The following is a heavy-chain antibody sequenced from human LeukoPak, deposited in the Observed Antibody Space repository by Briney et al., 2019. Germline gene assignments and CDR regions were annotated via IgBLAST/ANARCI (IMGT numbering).Heavy chain of an antibody. CDR2: IYTSGST. V-gene: IGHV4-4*07. D-gene: IGHD5-18*01. J-gene: IGHJ6*03. Sequence: SETLSLTCTVSGGSISSYYWSWIRQPAGKGLEWIGRIYTSGSTNYNPSLKSRVTMSVDTSKNQFSLKLSSVTAADTAVYYCARDIQLRFANYYYYMDVWGKGTTVTVSS. CDR1: GGSISSYY. CDR3: ARDIQLRFANYYYYMDV.